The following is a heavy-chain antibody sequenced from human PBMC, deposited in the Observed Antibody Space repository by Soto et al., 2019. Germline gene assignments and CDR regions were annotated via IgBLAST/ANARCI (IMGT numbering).Heavy chain of an antibody. CDR3: AKDRSAVAGSYYYYMDV. CDR1: GFTFSSYG. D-gene: IGHD6-19*01. V-gene: IGHV3-33*06. Sequence: HPGGSLRLSCAASGFTFSSYGLYWVRQAPGKGLEWVALIWCDGSKKYYADSVRGRFTISRDNSKNTLYLQMNSLRAEDTAVYYCAKDRSAVAGSYYYYMDVWGKGTTVTVSS. J-gene: IGHJ6*03. CDR2: IWCDGSKK.